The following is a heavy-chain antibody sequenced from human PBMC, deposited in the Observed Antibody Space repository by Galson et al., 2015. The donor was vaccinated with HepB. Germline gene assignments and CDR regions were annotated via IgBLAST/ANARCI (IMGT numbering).Heavy chain of an antibody. V-gene: IGHV3-23*01. D-gene: IGHD6-19*01. CDR2: IGVSDRYT. CDR3: AKRWSPSGWYGGCDYYNMDV. CDR1: GFTFSSYA. Sequence: SLRLSCAASGFTFSSYAMSWVRQAPGKGLEWVSAIGVSDRYTYYADSVKGRFTISRDNSQNTLYLQMNSLRAEDTAVYYCAKRWSPSGWYGGCDYYNMDVWGQGTTVTASS. J-gene: IGHJ6*02.